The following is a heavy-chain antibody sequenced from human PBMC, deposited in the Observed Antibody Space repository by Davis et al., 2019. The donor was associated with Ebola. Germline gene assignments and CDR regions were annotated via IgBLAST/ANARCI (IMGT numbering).Heavy chain of an antibody. V-gene: IGHV3-30*02. CDR3: ARIPRGSIAARLTFDY. Sequence: GESLKISCAASGFTFSSYGMHWVRQAPGKGLEWVAFIRYDGSNKYYADSVKGRFTISRDNSKNTLYLQMNSLRDEDTAVYYCARIPRGSIAARLTFDYWGQGTLVTVSS. CDR1: GFTFSSYG. D-gene: IGHD6-6*01. J-gene: IGHJ4*02. CDR2: IRYDGSNK.